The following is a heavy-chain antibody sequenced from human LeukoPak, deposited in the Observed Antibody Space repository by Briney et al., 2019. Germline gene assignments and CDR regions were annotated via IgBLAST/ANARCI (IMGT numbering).Heavy chain of an antibody. CDR2: IFTSGST. Sequence: SETLFLTCTVSGGSISSYYWSWIRQPAGKGLEWIGRIFTSGSTNYNPSLKSRVTVSVDASKNQFSLKLSSVTAADTAVYYCARDYGDFVWFFDYWGQGILVTVSS. V-gene: IGHV4-4*07. D-gene: IGHD4-17*01. CDR1: GGSISSYY. J-gene: IGHJ4*02. CDR3: ARDYGDFVWFFDY.